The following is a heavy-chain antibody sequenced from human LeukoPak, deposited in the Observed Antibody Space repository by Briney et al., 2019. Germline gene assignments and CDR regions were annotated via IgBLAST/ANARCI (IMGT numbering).Heavy chain of an antibody. V-gene: IGHV4-34*01. CDR3: AQDCSSTSCYLDY. D-gene: IGHD2-2*01. J-gene: IGHJ4*02. Sequence: SEPLSLTCAVYGGSFSGYYWSWIRQPPGKGLEWIGEINHSGSTNYNPSLKSRVTISVDTSKNQFSLKLSSVTAADTAVYYCAQDCSSTSCYLDYWGQGTLVTVSS. CDR2: INHSGST. CDR1: GGSFSGYY.